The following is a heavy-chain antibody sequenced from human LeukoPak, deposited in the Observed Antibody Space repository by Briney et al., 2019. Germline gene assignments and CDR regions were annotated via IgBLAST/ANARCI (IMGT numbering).Heavy chain of an antibody. Sequence: GGSLRLSCAVSGVTVSSNHMSWVRQAPGKGLEWVSAIYSGGGTYYADSVKGRFTLSRDISKNTLYLQMNSLRADDTAVYYCANGDKKRITMVRGVMQPFDYWGQGTLVTVSS. CDR3: ANGDKKRITMVRGVMQPFDY. D-gene: IGHD3-10*01. J-gene: IGHJ4*02. V-gene: IGHV3-66*01. CDR2: IYSGGGT. CDR1: GVTVSSNH.